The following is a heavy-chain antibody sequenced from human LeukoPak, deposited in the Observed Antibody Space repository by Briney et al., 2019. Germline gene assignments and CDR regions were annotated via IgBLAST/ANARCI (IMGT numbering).Heavy chain of an antibody. J-gene: IGHJ4*02. CDR2: ISPDGSTT. Sequence: PGGSLRLSCSASGFSFNNYAMSWVRQAPGKGLVWVSRISPDGSTTGHADSVKGRFTTSRDNAKNTLFLQMNSLRAEDTAVYYCTRDFDFSSAIWGQGTLVTVSS. CDR1: GFSFNNYA. D-gene: IGHD3-3*01. V-gene: IGHV3-74*01. CDR3: TRDFDFSSAI.